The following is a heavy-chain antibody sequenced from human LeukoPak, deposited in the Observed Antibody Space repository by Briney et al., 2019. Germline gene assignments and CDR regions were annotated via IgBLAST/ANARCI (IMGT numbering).Heavy chain of an antibody. V-gene: IGHV4-59*12. D-gene: IGHD3-22*01. J-gene: IGHJ4*02. CDR3: ASSGYYYDSSDPFYY. CDR2: IYSSGST. CDR1: GGSIRGYY. Sequence: SETLSLTCNVSGGSIRGYYWSWIRQPPGKGLEWIGYIYSSGSTNYNPSLKSRVTMSVDTSKNQFSLKLSSVTAADTAVYYCASSGYYYDSSDPFYYWGQGTLVTVSS.